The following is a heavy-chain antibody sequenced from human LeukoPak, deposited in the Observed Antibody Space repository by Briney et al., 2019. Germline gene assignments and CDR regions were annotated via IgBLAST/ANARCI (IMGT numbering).Heavy chain of an antibody. CDR3: ARDHPLVLRYFDWLSRDRYFDY. Sequence: GGSLRLSCAASGFTFSSYEVNWVRQAPGKGLEWVSYISSSGSTIYYADSVKGRFTISRDNAKNSLYLQMNSLRAEDTAVYYCARDHPLVLRYFDWLSRDRYFDYWGQGTLVTVSS. D-gene: IGHD3-9*01. CDR1: GFTFSSYE. J-gene: IGHJ4*02. CDR2: ISSSGSTI. V-gene: IGHV3-48*03.